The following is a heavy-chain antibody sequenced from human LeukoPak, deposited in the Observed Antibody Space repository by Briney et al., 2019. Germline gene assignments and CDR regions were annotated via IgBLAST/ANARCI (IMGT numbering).Heavy chain of an antibody. Sequence: GGSLRLSCAASGFTFSSYWMSWVRQAPGKGLEWVANIKQDGSEKYYVDSVKGRFTISRDNAKNSLYLQMNSLRAEDTAVYCCARVSRYGDYGEVDYWGQGTLVTVSS. CDR3: ARVSRYGDYGEVDY. D-gene: IGHD4-17*01. J-gene: IGHJ4*02. CDR2: IKQDGSEK. V-gene: IGHV3-7*03. CDR1: GFTFSSYW.